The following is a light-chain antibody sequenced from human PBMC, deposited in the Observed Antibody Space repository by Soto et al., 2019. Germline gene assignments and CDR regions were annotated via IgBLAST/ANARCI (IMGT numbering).Light chain of an antibody. J-gene: IGKJ2*01. CDR3: QQYHISPPDT. CDR1: QSVRSN. V-gene: IGKV3-15*01. CDR2: GAS. Sequence: EIVMTQSPATLSVSPGERATLSCRASQSVRSNLAWYQQKPGQAPRLLIYGASTRATGIPARFSGSGSGTDFTLTISSLQSEDFAVYYCQQYHISPPDTSGQGTKVEIK.